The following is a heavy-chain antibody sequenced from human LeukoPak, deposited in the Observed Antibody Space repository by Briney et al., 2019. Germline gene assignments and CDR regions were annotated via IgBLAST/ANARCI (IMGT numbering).Heavy chain of an antibody. CDR1: GFTFSSYW. CDR2: INSDGSVT. J-gene: IGHJ4*02. CDR3: ARAFPMQDFDY. V-gene: IGHV3-74*01. Sequence: GGSLRLSCAASGFTFSSYWMHWVRQAPGKGLVWVSRINSDGSVTSYADSVKGRFTISRGNAKNTLYLQMNSLRAEDTAVYYCARAFPMQDFDYWGQGTLVTVSS.